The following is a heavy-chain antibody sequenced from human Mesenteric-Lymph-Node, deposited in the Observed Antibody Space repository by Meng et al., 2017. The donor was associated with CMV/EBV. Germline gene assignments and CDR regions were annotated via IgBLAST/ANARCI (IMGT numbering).Heavy chain of an antibody. CDR3: ARDAYATSPDY. CDR2: ISSDGNSK. J-gene: IGHJ4*02. D-gene: IGHD2-2*01. V-gene: IGHV3-30*03. CDR1: GFIFSNYE. Sequence: GGSLRLSCAASGFIFSNYEMHWVRQAPGKGLEWMAVISSDGNSKFYADSVKGRFTVSRDNSKNTLYLQMNSLRTEDTAVYYCARDAYATSPDYWGQGTLVTVSS.